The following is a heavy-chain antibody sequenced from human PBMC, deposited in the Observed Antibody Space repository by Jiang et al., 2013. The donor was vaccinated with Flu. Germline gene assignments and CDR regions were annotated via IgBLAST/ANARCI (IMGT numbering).Heavy chain of an antibody. CDR1: GYSFTNYE. CDR3: ARIRSCGGDCYYFDY. V-gene: IGHV1-46*01. Sequence: SGAEVKKPGASVKVSCKTSGYSFTNYEVHWVRQAPGQGLEWMALINPFDGSTDFAQRYQGRVTVTRDTATTTVYMQLSSLTSEDTAVYYCARIRSCGGDCYYFDYWGQGTLVTVSS. D-gene: IGHD2-21*02. J-gene: IGHJ4*02. CDR2: INPFDGST.